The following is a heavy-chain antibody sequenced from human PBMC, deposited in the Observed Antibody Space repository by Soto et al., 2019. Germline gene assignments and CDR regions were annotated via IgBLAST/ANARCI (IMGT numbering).Heavy chain of an antibody. CDR1: GFTFSSYG. D-gene: IGHD3-9*01. Sequence: GGSLRLSCAASGFTFSSYGMHWVRQAPGKGLEWVAVISYDGSNKYYADSVKGRFTISRDNSKNTLYLQMNSLRAEDTAVFYCAKDLGYFDWLLDGPGAFDIWGQGIMVTVSS. V-gene: IGHV3-30*18. CDR2: ISYDGSNK. J-gene: IGHJ3*02. CDR3: AKDLGYFDWLLDGPGAFDI.